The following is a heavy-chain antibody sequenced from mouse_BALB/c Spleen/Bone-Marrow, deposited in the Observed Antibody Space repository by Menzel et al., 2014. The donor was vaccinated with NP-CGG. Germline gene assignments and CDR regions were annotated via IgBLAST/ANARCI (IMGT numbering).Heavy chain of an antibody. Sequence: EVQLQQSGGGLVQPGGSLKLSCAASGFDFSRYWMSWVRQAPGKGLEWIGEINPDSSTINYTPSLKDKFIISRDNAKNTLYLQMSKVRSEDTALYYCARLGHYGYFDYWGQGTTLTVSS. CDR2: INPDSSTI. CDR3: ARLGHYGYFDY. J-gene: IGHJ2*01. D-gene: IGHD2-1*01. V-gene: IGHV4-1*02. CDR1: GFDFSRYW.